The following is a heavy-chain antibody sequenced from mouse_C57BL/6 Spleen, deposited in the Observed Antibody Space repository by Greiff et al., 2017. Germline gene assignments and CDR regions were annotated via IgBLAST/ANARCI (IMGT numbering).Heavy chain of an antibody. Sequence: QVQLQQSGAELVRPGASVTLSCKASGYTFTDYEMHWVKQTPVHGLEWIGAIDPENGGTAYNQKFKGKAILTADKSSSTAYMELRSLTSEDSAVYYCTSCYYSGNSYGYFDVWGTGTTVTVSS. V-gene: IGHV1-15*01. D-gene: IGHD1-1*01. CDR1: GYTFTDYE. J-gene: IGHJ1*03. CDR2: IDPENGGT. CDR3: TSCYYSGNSYGYFDV.